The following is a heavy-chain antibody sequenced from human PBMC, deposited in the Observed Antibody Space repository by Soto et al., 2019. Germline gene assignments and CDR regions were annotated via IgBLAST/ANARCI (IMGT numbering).Heavy chain of an antibody. Sequence: PSETLSLTCTVSGGSISSGDYYWSWIRQPPGKGLEWIGYIYYSGSTYYNPSLKSRVTISVDTSKNQFSLKLSSVTAADTAVYYCVTMIAAAEEWFDPWGQGTLVTVAS. V-gene: IGHV4-30-4*01. CDR3: VTMIAAAEEWFDP. CDR2: IYYSGST. J-gene: IGHJ5*02. D-gene: IGHD6-13*01. CDR1: GGSISSGDYY.